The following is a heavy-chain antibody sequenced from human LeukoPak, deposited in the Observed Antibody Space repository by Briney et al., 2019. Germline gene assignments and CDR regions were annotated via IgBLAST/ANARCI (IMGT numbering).Heavy chain of an antibody. D-gene: IGHD3-16*01. CDR3: ATGGVSRGGGN. V-gene: IGHV3-30*02. CDR1: GFAFSSYG. CDR2: IRHVETDE. J-gene: IGHJ4*02. Sequence: GRSLRLSCAASGFAFSSYGMHWVRQAPGKGLEWVAFIRHVETDEYYADSVKGRFTISRDNSKNTLSLQMHSLRPEDTAVYYCATGGVSRGGGNWGQGTLVTVSS.